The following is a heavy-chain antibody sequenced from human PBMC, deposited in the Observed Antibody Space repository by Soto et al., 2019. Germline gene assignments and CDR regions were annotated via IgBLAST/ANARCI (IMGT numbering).Heavy chain of an antibody. Sequence: LGESLKISCKGSGYRFTSYWIGWVRQMTGKGLEWMGIIYPGDSDTRYSPSFQGQVTISVDKSISTAYLQWSSLKASDTAMYYCARGDYDILTGSYKSYYGMDVWGQGTTVTVSS. CDR3: ARGDYDILTGSYKSYYGMDV. CDR2: IYPGDSDT. D-gene: IGHD3-9*01. J-gene: IGHJ6*02. CDR1: GYRFTSYW. V-gene: IGHV5-51*01.